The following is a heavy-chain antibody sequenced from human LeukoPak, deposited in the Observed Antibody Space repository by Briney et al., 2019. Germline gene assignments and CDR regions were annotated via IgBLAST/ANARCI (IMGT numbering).Heavy chain of an antibody. V-gene: IGHV5-51*01. CDR3: ALPVFYDSSGYLNDAFDI. D-gene: IGHD3-22*01. J-gene: IGHJ3*02. Sequence: GESLKSSCKGSGYSFTSYWIGWVRQMPGKGLEWMGIIFPGDSDTRYSPSFQVQVTISADKSISTAYLQWSSLKASDTAMYYCALPVFYDSSGYLNDAFDIWGQGTMVTVSS. CDR1: GYSFTSYW. CDR2: IFPGDSDT.